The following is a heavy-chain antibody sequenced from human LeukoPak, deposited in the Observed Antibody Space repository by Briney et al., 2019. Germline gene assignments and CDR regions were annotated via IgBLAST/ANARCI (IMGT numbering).Heavy chain of an antibody. CDR2: VSSNGVNT. V-gene: IGHV3-23*01. J-gene: IGHJ4*02. CDR3: AKDSKPIRYFDS. D-gene: IGHD3-3*01. Sequence: PGGSLRLSCAASGFTFRTYAMSWVRQAPGKGLEWVSTVSSNGVNTYYVDSVKGRFTISRGNSKNTLSLQMHSLRVEDTAVYFCAKDSKPIRYFDSWGQGTLVTVSS. CDR1: GFTFRTYA.